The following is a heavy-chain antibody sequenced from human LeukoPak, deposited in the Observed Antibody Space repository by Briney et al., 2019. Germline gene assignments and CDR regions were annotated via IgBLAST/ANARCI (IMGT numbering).Heavy chain of an antibody. J-gene: IGHJ4*02. D-gene: IGHD1-26*01. CDR3: ARVIVGALNGDY. Sequence: ASMKVSCKVSGYTLTELSMHWVRQAPGKGLEWMGGFDPEDGETIYAQKLQGRVTMTTDTSTSTAYMELRSLRSDDTAVYYCARVIVGALNGDYWGQGTLVTVSS. V-gene: IGHV1-24*01. CDR1: GYTLTELS. CDR2: FDPEDGET.